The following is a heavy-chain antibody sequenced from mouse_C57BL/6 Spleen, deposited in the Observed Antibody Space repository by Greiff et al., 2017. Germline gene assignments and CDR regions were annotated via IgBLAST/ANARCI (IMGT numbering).Heavy chain of an antibody. CDR1: GYTFTSYW. CDR3: ERCWIRDSSRSAMDK. Sequence: QVQLQQPGTELVKPGASVKLSCKASGYTFTSYWMHWVKQRPGQGLEWIGNINPSNGGTNYNEKFKSKATLTVDKSSSTAYMQLSSLTSEDSAVYWCERCWIRDSSRSAMDKWGQGNSVTGYS. J-gene: IGHJ4*01. CDR2: INPSNGGT. D-gene: IGHD1-1*01. V-gene: IGHV1-53*01.